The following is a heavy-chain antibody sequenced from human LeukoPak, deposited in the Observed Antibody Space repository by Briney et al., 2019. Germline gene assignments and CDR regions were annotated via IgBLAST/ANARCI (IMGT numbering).Heavy chain of an antibody. D-gene: IGHD1-14*01. CDR1: GGTFSSYA. V-gene: IGHV1-69*06. CDR3: ATDTGSGP. J-gene: IGHJ5*02. Sequence: SVKVSCKASGGTFSSYAISWVRQAPGQGLEWMGGIIPIFGTANYAQKFQGRVTMTEDTSTDTAYMELSSLRSEDTAVYYCATDTGSGPWGQGTLVTVSS. CDR2: IIPIFGTA.